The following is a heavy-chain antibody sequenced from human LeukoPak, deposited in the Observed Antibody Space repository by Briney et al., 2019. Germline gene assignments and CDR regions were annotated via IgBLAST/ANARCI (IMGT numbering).Heavy chain of an antibody. CDR1: GYPFATYW. Sequence: GESLKISCKGSGYPFATYWIGWVRQVPGKGLEWGGIIYPGDSDTRYSPSFQGQVTISADKSITTAYLQWSSLKASDTAMYYCARHVVPYSSGLTGFDYWGQGTLVTVSS. V-gene: IGHV5-51*01. D-gene: IGHD6-19*01. CDR3: ARHVVPYSSGLTGFDY. J-gene: IGHJ4*02. CDR2: IYPGDSDT.